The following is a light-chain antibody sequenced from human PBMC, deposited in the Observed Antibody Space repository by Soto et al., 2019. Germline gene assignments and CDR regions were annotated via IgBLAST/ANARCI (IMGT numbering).Light chain of an antibody. CDR1: QSISSNY. CDR3: QRYGSWT. V-gene: IGKV3-20*01. CDR2: GAS. Sequence: EIVLTQSPGTLSLSPGERATLSCRASQSISSNYLTWYQQKPGQAPGLLIYGASSRATGIPDRFSGSGSGTDFTLTISRLEPEASAIYYCQRYGSWTFGQGTKVEIK. J-gene: IGKJ1*01.